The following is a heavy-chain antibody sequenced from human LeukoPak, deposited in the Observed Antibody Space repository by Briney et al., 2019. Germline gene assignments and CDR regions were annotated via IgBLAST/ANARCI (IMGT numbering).Heavy chain of an antibody. D-gene: IGHD6-13*01. J-gene: IGHJ4*02. Sequence: GGSLRLSCAVSGFTFSSYEMNWVRQAPGKGLEWVSYISSSGSTIYYADSVKGRFTISRDNAKNSLYLQMNSLRVEDTAVYYCASIPGSLGYWGQGTLVTVSS. CDR1: GFTFSSYE. CDR2: ISSSGSTI. V-gene: IGHV3-48*03. CDR3: ASIPGSLGY.